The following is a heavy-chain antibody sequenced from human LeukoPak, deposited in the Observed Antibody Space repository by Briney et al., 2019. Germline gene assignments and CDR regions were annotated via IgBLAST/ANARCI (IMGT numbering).Heavy chain of an antibody. CDR3: AKFGNTYPNLDS. J-gene: IGHJ4*02. Sequence: GGSLRHSCAASGFSFSVYWMHWVRQAPGKGPVWVSRIKTDGSITDYADFVKGRFTISRDNAKNTLYLQMNSLRAEDTAVYYCAKFGNTYPNLDSWGQGTLVTVSS. CDR1: GFSFSVYW. V-gene: IGHV3-74*01. CDR2: IKTDGSIT. D-gene: IGHD3-10*01.